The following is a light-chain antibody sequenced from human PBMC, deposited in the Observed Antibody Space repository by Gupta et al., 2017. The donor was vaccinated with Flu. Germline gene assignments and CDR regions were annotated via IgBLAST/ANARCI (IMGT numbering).Light chain of an antibody. CDR3: QQYDNLPRLT. V-gene: IGKV1-33*01. CDR2: DAS. J-gene: IGKJ4*01. CDR1: QDISNY. Sequence: DIQMTQSPSSLSASVGDRVTITCQASQDISNYLNWYQQKPGKPPKLLIYDASNLETGVPSRLSGSGSGTDFTFTISSLQPEDIATYYCQQYDNLPRLTFGGGTKVEIK.